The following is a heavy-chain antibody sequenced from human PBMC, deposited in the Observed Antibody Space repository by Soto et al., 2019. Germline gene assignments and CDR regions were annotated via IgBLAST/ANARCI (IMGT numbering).Heavy chain of an antibody. Sequence: GESLKISCKGSGYSFTSYWIGWVRQMPGKGLEWMGIIYPGDSDTRYSPSFQGQVTISADKSISTAYLQWSSLKASDTAMYYCARQEYEYSSSSLYGMDVWGHGTTVTVSS. CDR1: GYSFTSYW. D-gene: IGHD6-6*01. CDR3: ARQEYEYSSSSLYGMDV. V-gene: IGHV5-51*01. J-gene: IGHJ6*02. CDR2: IYPGDSDT.